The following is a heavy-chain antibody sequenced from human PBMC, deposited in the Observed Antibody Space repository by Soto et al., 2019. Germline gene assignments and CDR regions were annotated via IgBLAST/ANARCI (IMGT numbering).Heavy chain of an antibody. D-gene: IGHD4-17*01. Sequence: QVQLVQSGAEVKKPGASVKVSCKASGYTFTSYGISWVRQAPGQGLEWMGGISAYNGNTNYALKLQGRVTMTTDTATSTASMELRSLRSDDTAVYYCARDSGYGDYEAFVDVWGQGTTVTVSS. CDR1: GYTFTSYG. V-gene: IGHV1-18*01. CDR3: ARDSGYGDYEAFVDV. J-gene: IGHJ6*02. CDR2: ISAYNGNT.